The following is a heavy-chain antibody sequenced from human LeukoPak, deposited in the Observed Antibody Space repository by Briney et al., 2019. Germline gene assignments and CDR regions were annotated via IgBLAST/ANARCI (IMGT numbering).Heavy chain of an antibody. CDR1: GYTFTGYY. CDR2: INPNSGGT. CDR3: ARVPRYCSGGSCYQCDY. Sequence: ASVKVSCKASGYTFTGYYMHWVRQAPGQGLEWMGWINPNSGGTNYAQKFQGRVTMTRDTSISTAYMELSRLGSDDTAVYYCARVPRYCSGGSCYQCDYWGQGTLVTVSS. J-gene: IGHJ4*02. D-gene: IGHD2-15*01. V-gene: IGHV1-2*02.